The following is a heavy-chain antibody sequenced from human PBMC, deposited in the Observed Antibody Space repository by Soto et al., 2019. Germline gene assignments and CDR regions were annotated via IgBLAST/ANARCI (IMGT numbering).Heavy chain of an antibody. D-gene: IGHD3-22*01. CDR1: GGTFSSYA. CDR2: IIPIFGTA. J-gene: IGHJ6*02. V-gene: IGHV1-69*01. CDR3: ARCYYDSSGYMSPYYYYYGMDV. Sequence: QVQLVQSGAEVKKPGSSVKVSCKASGGTFSSYAISWVRQAPGQGLEWMGGIIPIFGTANYAQKFQGRVTLTADESTSTAYMELSSLRSEDTAVYYCARCYYDSSGYMSPYYYYYGMDVWGQGTTVTVSS.